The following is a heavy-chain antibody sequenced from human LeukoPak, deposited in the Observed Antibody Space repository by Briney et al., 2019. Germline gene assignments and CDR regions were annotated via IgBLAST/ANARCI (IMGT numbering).Heavy chain of an antibody. CDR1: GFTFSSYA. J-gene: IGHJ4*02. V-gene: IGHV3-23*01. CDR2: ISGSGGST. Sequence: GGSLRLSCAASGFTFSSYALSWVRQAPGKGLEWVSAISGSGGSTSYADSVKGRFTISRDNSKNTLYLQMNSLRAEDTAVYYCAKDPDFWRRYLPPTFGYWGQGTLVTVSS. CDR3: AKDPDFWRRYLPPTFGY. D-gene: IGHD3-3*01.